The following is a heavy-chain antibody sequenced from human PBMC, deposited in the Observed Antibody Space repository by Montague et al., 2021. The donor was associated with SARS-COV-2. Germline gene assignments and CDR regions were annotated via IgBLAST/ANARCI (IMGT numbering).Heavy chain of an antibody. J-gene: IGHJ4*02. D-gene: IGHD2-8*01. CDR3: ARGQEVYAINGDFNY. CDR2: MNNRGST. Sequence: SETLSLTCGVAGGSFNIFYCSWIRKPPGKGMGWIGVMNNRGSTNNNQYLKIRVPITIDKSKNQNALKLSSVTAADTAVDYCARGQEVYAINGDFNYWGQGTLVTVSS. V-gene: IGHV4-34*01. CDR1: GGSFNIFY.